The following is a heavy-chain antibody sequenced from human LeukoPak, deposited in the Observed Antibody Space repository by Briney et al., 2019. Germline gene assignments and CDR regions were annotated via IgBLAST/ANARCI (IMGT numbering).Heavy chain of an antibody. Sequence: SETLSLTCAVYVRSFNCYYWSWIRQPPGKGLEWIGEINHSGSTNYNPSLKSRVTISVDTSKRQFSLKLSSVTAADTAVYYCARSKVPATGNWFDPWGQGTLVTVSS. CDR1: VRSFNCYY. D-gene: IGHD2-21*02. V-gene: IGHV4-34*01. CDR2: INHSGST. CDR3: ARSKVPATGNWFDP. J-gene: IGHJ5*02.